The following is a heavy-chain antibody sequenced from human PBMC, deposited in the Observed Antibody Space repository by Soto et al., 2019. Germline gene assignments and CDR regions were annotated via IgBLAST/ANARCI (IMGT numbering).Heavy chain of an antibody. J-gene: IGHJ5*02. Sequence: PSETLSLTCTVSGVSISSTSYYWAWVRQPPGKGLEWIGTIHSSGSTYYKTSLKSRVTLSVATSKNQFSLKLTSVTAAFTAVYFCARGLDPYNWFDPWGQGTLVTVSS. CDR2: IHSSGST. CDR3: ARGLDPYNWFDP. V-gene: IGHV4-39*01. CDR1: GVSISSTSYY. D-gene: IGHD1-1*01.